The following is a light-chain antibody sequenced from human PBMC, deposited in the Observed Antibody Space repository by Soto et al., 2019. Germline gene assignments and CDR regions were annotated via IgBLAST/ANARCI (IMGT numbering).Light chain of an antibody. J-gene: IGKJ2*01. CDR2: GAS. V-gene: IGKV3-20*01. Sequence: EIVLTQYPGTLSLSPGERATLSCRASQSVSSSYLAWYQQKPGQAPRLLIYGASSRDTGIPDTFSGSGSGTDFTLTISRLEPADFAVLYCQQYGSSPRYTFGPGTKLEIK. CDR1: QSVSSSY. CDR3: QQYGSSPRYT.